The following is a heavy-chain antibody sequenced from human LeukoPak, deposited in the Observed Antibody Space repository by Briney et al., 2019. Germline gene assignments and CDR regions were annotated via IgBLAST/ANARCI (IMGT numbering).Heavy chain of an antibody. D-gene: IGHD3-3*01. CDR2: INHSGST. CDR3: ARGKNYDFWSLGYGMDV. V-gene: IGHV4-34*01. CDR1: GGSFSGYY. J-gene: IGHJ6*02. Sequence: SETLSLTCAVYGGSFSGYYWSWIRQPPGKRLEWIGEINHSGSTNYNPSLKSRVTISVDTSKNQFSLKLSSVTAADTAVYYCARGKNYDFWSLGYGMDVWGQGTTVTVSS.